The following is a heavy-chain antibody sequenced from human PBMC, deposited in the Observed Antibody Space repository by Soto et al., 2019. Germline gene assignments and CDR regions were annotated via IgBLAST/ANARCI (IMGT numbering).Heavy chain of an antibody. D-gene: IGHD1-26*01. V-gene: IGHV4-39*01. Sequence: QLQLQESGPGLVKPSETLSLTCTVSGGSISSSSYYWGWIRQPPGKGLEWIGSIYYSGRTSYNPSLKRRGTISVDTSKNQFSLKLSSVTAADTAVYYCARLPIPVGGMDVWGQGTTVTVSS. CDR2: IYYSGRT. CDR1: GGSISSSSYY. CDR3: ARLPIPVGGMDV. J-gene: IGHJ6*02.